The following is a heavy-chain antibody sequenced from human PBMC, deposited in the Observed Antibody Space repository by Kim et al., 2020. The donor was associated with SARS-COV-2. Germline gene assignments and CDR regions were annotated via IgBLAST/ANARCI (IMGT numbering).Heavy chain of an antibody. CDR2: ITTSSSVI. D-gene: IGHD1-7*01. CDR3: ARDLGTSPGGGY. CDR1: GFALSTYH. J-gene: IGHJ4*02. V-gene: IGHV3-48*02. Sequence: GGSLRLSCAASGFALSTYHMDWVRQAPGKGLEWISFITTSSSVIKYADSVQGRFAISRDNAKNALYLQMDRLRDEDTAVSFCARDLGTSPGGGYWGQGTL.